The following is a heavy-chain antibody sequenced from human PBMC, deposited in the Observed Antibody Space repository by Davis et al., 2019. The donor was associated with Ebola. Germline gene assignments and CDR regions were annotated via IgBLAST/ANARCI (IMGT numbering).Heavy chain of an antibody. Sequence: SVKVSCKASGGTFSSYTFTWVRQAPGQGLEWMGGIVPILSLTNYAQRFQGRVTITADKSTNTVYMELNSLTYEDPAVYFCGRDRGGGRLDFWGQGALVTVSS. D-gene: IGHD3-16*01. V-gene: IGHV1-69*10. CDR3: GRDRGGGRLDF. J-gene: IGHJ4*02. CDR2: IVPILSLT. CDR1: GGTFSSYT.